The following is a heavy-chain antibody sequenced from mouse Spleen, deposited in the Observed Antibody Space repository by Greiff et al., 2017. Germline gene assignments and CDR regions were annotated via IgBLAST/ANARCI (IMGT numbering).Heavy chain of an antibody. V-gene: IGHV5-4*01. J-gene: IGHJ2*01. CDR3: ARDRWGTGTDYFDY. CDR2: ISDGGSYT. D-gene: IGHD4-1*01. Sequence: LEESGGGLVKPGGSLKLSCAASGFTFSSYAMSWVRQTPEKRLEWVATISDGGSYTYYPDNVKGRFTISRDNAKNNLYLQMSHLKSEDTAMYYCARDRWGTGTDYFDYWGQGTTLTVSS. CDR1: GFTFSSYA.